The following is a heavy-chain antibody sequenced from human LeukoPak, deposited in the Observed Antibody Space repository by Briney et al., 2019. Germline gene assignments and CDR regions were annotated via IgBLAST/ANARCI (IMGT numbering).Heavy chain of an antibody. CDR2: INHSGNT. CDR1: GGSFSGYY. J-gene: IGHJ3*02. V-gene: IGHV4-34*01. CDR3: AIEYSYGNAFDI. D-gene: IGHD5-18*01. Sequence: SETLSLTCAVYGGSFSGYYWSWIRQPPGKGLEWIGEINHSGNTNYNPSLKSRVTISVDTSKNQFSLKLSSVTAADTAVYYCAIEYSYGNAFDIWGQGTMVTVSS.